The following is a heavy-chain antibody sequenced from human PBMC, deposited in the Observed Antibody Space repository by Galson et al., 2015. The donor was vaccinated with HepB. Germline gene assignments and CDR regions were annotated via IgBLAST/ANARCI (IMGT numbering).Heavy chain of an antibody. CDR1: GFTFSSNS. Sequence: SLRLSCAASGFTFSSNSMNWVRQAPGKGLEWVSYITSSSTTIYYTDSVKGRFTISRDNAKNSLFLQINSLRAEDTAVYYCARGKVGAAYFDYWGQGTLVTVSS. D-gene: IGHD1-26*01. V-gene: IGHV3-48*01. CDR3: ARGKVGAAYFDY. CDR2: ITSSSTTI. J-gene: IGHJ4*02.